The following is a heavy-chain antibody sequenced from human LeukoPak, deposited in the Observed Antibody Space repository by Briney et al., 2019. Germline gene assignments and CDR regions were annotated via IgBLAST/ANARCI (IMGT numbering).Heavy chain of an antibody. D-gene: IGHD2-2*01. CDR3: SRGPHLSSTSWLDY. V-gene: IGHV1-3*01. CDR1: GFTFSSYS. Sequence: GGSLRLSCAASGFTFSSYSMNWVRQAPGKGLEWMGWINAGNGYTKYSQKFQGRVTIIRDTSASTAYMELSSLRSEDTAVYYCSRGPHLSSTSWLDYWGQGTLVTVSS. J-gene: IGHJ4*02. CDR2: INAGNGYT.